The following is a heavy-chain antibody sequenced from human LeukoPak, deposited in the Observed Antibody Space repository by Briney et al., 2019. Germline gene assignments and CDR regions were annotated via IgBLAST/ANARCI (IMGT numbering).Heavy chain of an antibody. D-gene: IGHD3-10*01. CDR3: VASIISPSNY. Sequence: PGGSLRLSCTVSGFTVSSNSMSWVRQAPGKGLEWVGRTKNRANSYTTEYAASVEGRFTISRDDSKKSLRLQMNSLKTEDTAIYYCVASIISPSNYWGLGTLVTVSS. CDR2: TKNRANSYTT. CDR1: GFTVSSNS. V-gene: IGHV3-72*01. J-gene: IGHJ4*02.